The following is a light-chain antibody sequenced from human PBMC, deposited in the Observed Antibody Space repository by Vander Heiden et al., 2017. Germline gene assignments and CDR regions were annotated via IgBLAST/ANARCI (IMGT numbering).Light chain of an antibody. CDR1: KLGDKY. Sequence: SYELTQPPSVSVSPGQTASITCSGDKLGDKYACWYQQKPGQSPLLVIYQDNKRPSGIPERFSGSNSGNTATLTISGIQAMDEADYYCQAWDTSTAWKVFGGGTKLTVL. V-gene: IGLV3-1*01. CDR3: QAWDTSTAWKV. CDR2: QDN. J-gene: IGLJ2*01.